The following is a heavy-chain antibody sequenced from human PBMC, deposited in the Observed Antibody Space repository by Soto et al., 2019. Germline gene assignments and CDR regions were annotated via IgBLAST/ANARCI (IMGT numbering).Heavy chain of an antibody. CDR3: ARVRGGGSEYFFDY. CDR1: GYTFTRYN. J-gene: IGHJ4*02. D-gene: IGHD2-15*01. V-gene: IGHV1-46*01. Sequence: ASVKVSCKASGYTFTRYNVHWVRQAPGQGLEWMAIINPSGGTTYYVQKFEGRVTLTTDTSTSTVYMELSSLRSDDTAVYYCARVRGGGSEYFFDYWGQGTMVTVYS. CDR2: INPSGGTT.